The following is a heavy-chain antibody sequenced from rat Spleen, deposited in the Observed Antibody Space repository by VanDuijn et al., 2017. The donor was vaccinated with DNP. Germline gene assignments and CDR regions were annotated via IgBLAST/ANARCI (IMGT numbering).Heavy chain of an antibody. CDR1: GFTFSKYG. J-gene: IGHJ2*01. Sequence: EVQLVESGGGLVQPGRSLKLSCAASGFTFSKYGMAWVRQAPTQGLEWVASISTSGDNSYYRDSVKGRFTISRDNAKSTLYLQMDSLRSEETATYYCAKAGGYSPWYFDYWGQGVMVTVSS. CDR2: ISTSGDNS. CDR3: AKAGGYSPWYFDY. D-gene: IGHD1-11*01. V-gene: IGHV5S11*01.